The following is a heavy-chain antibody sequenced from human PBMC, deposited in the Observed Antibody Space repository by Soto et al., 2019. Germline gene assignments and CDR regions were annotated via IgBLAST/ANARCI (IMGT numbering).Heavy chain of an antibody. J-gene: IGHJ6*02. CDR2: ISYDGSNK. D-gene: IGHD3-3*01. V-gene: IGHV3-30-3*01. CDR3: ARDDHVRFLEWLSYGMDV. Sequence: QVQLVESGGGVVQPGRSLRLSCAASGFTFSSYAMHWVRQAPGKGLEWVAVISYDGSNKYYADSVKGRFTISRDNSKNTLYLQMNSLRAEDTAVYYCARDDHVRFLEWLSYGMDVWGQGTTVTVSS. CDR1: GFTFSSYA.